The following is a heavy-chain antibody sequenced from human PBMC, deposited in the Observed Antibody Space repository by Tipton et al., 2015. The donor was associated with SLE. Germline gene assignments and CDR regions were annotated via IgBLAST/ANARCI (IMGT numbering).Heavy chain of an antibody. CDR2: IYYSGST. CDR3: AGVRGRGYFQH. J-gene: IGHJ1*01. V-gene: IGHV4-59*01. Sequence: TLSLTCAVYGGSFSGYYWSWIRQPPGKGLEWIGYIYYSGSTNYNPSLKSRVTISVDTSKNQFSLKLSSVTAADAAVYYCAGVRGRGYFQHWGQGTLVTVSS. D-gene: IGHD3-10*01. CDR1: GGSFSGYY.